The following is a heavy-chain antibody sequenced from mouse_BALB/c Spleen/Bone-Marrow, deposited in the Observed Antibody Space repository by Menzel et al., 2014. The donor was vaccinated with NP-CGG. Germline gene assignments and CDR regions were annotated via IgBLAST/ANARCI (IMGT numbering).Heavy chain of an antibody. Sequence: QVQLKESGAELVKPGASVKLSCKASGYTFTSYYMYWVKQRPGQGLEWIGGINPSNGGTNFNEKFKSKATLTVDKSSSTAYMQLGSLTSEDSAVYYCTRGDDYDEEFAYWGQGTLVTVSA. CDR2: INPSNGGT. CDR1: GYTFTSYY. CDR3: TRGDDYDEEFAY. V-gene: IGHV1S81*02. D-gene: IGHD2-4*01. J-gene: IGHJ3*01.